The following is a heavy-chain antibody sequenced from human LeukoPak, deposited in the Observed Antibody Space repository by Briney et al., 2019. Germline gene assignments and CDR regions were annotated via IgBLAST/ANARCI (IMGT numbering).Heavy chain of an antibody. Sequence: GGSLRLSCAASGFTFSDYYMSWIRQARGKGLEWVSYISSRSTYTNYADSVKGRSTISRDNAKNSLHLLMNSLRAEDTAVYYCARAGQLYYDTTDKRRIYFDYWGQGTLVTVSS. CDR2: ISSRSTYT. CDR1: GFTFSDYY. J-gene: IGHJ4*02. CDR3: ARAGQLYYDTTDKRRIYFDY. D-gene: IGHD3-22*01. V-gene: IGHV3-11*05.